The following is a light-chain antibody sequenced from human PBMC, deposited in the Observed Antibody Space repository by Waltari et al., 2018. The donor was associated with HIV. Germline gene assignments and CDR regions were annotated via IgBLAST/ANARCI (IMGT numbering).Light chain of an antibody. CDR1: SSTIATDN. CDR2: KDT. J-gene: IGLJ1*01. CDR3: VGWDSRLSGYV. Sequence: QSVLTQPPSASGTPGQRVTISCSGSSSTIATDNVYWYQQLTGAAPRLLIYKDTQRPSGVPDRFTGSKSGTSASLAISGLRSEDEADYYCVGWDSRLSGYVFGSGTKVTVL. V-gene: IGLV1-47*01.